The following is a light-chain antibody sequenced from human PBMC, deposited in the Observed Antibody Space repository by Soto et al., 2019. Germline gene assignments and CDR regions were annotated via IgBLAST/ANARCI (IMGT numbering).Light chain of an antibody. V-gene: IGKV3-11*01. Sequence: EIVLTQSPATLSLSPEDRATLSCRASQSVSYYLAWFQQKPGQAPRLLISDASNRATGVPARFSGSGSGTDFTLTISSLEPEDFAVYYCQQRSNWPLTFGQGTRLEIK. CDR2: DAS. CDR1: QSVSYY. CDR3: QQRSNWPLT. J-gene: IGKJ5*01.